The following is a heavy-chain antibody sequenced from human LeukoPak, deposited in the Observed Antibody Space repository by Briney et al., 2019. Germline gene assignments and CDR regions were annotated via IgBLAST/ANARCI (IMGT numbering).Heavy chain of an antibody. J-gene: IGHJ4*02. CDR2: ITSNGGLI. CDR1: GFTFSSYR. CDR3: AGPIWGSSVFDY. Sequence: GGSLRLSCEASGFTFSSYRMNWVRQAPGKGLEWVSSITSNGGLIYYGDSVKGRFTISRDNAKHSLYLRMDSLRAEDTAVYYCAGPIWGSSVFDYWGQGTLVTVSS. D-gene: IGHD3-16*01. V-gene: IGHV3-21*01.